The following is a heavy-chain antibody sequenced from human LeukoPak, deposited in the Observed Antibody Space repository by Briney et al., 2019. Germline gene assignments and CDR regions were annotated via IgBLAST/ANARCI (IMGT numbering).Heavy chain of an antibody. J-gene: IGHJ6*03. CDR1: GFTFSSYA. V-gene: IGHV3-23*01. D-gene: IGHD3-3*01. Sequence: GGSLRLSCAASGFTFSSYAMSWVRQAPGKGLEWVSAISGSGGSTYYADSVKGRFTISRDNSKNTLYLQMNSLRAEDTAVYYCAKDAGVSDFWSGYFYYYYYMDVWGKGTTVTVSS. CDR3: AKDAGVSDFWSGYFYYYYYMDV. CDR2: ISGSGGST.